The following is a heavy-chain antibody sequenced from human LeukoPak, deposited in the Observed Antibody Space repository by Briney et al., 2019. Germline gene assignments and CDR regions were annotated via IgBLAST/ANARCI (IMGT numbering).Heavy chain of an antibody. Sequence: SQTLSLTCTVSGGSISSGDYYWTWIRQPPGKGLEWIAYMYYSGSTYYNPSLKSRVTMSADTSKNQLSLKLSSVTAADTAVYYCARPYYYDSRIDPWGQGILVTVSS. CDR1: GGSISSGDYY. CDR2: MYYSGST. D-gene: IGHD3-22*01. V-gene: IGHV4-30-4*01. J-gene: IGHJ5*02. CDR3: ARPYYYDSRIDP.